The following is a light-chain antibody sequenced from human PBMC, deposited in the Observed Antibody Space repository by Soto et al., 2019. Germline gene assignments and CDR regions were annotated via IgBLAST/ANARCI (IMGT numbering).Light chain of an antibody. Sequence: EIVLTQSPATLSVSPGERATLSCRASRSVSSNLAWYQQKPGQAPRLLIYDASNRATGIPARFSGGGSGTDFTLTISSLEPEDFAVYYCQQRSNWPLWTFGRGTKGDIK. CDR2: DAS. J-gene: IGKJ1*01. CDR3: QQRSNWPLWT. V-gene: IGKV3-11*01. CDR1: RSVSSN.